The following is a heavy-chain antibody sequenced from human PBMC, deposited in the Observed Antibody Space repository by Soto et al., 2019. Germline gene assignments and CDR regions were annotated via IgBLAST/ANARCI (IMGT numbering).Heavy chain of an antibody. Sequence: PGGSLRLSCAASGFTFSDYYMSWIRQAPGKGLEWVSYISSSSSYTNYADSVKGRFTISRDNAKNSLYLQMNSLRAEDTAVYYCARDHHRYSGYDYVDYWGQGTLVPVSS. CDR1: GFTFSDYY. J-gene: IGHJ4*02. CDR2: ISSSSSYT. D-gene: IGHD5-12*01. V-gene: IGHV3-11*05. CDR3: ARDHHRYSGYDYVDY.